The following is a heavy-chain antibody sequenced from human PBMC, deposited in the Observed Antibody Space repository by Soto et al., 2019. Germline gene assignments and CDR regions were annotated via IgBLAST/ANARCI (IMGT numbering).Heavy chain of an antibody. CDR3: AKGKGVGATPDGANC. Sequence: EVQVLESGGGLVQPGGSLRLSCAASGFTFSSFGMNWVRQAPGKGLEWVSGVRSDGDTTYNAESVKGRFTVSRDTSKNTVYLPMNRLRAEDTAVYYCAKGKGVGATPDGANCWGQGTQVTVSS. J-gene: IGHJ4*02. CDR2: VRSDGDTT. V-gene: IGHV3-23*01. CDR1: GFTFSSFG. D-gene: IGHD1-26*01.